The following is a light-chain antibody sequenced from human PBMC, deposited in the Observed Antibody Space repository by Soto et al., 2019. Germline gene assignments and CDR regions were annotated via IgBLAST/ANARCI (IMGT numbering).Light chain of an antibody. Sequence: IVMTQSPATLSVSPGERVTLSCRASQSIDKRLAWYQQRPGQAPRLLIYAASTRVTGIPARFSGSGSGTEFTLTISGLQSEDFGVYYCQQYKSWRTFGQETNVETK. CDR3: QQYKSWRT. CDR2: AAS. CDR1: QSIDKR. J-gene: IGKJ1*01. V-gene: IGKV3-15*01.